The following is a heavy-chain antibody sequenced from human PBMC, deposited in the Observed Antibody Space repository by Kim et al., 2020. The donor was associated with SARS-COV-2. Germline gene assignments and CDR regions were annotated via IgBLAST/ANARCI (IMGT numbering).Heavy chain of an antibody. CDR3: AKDFHSTTGFDY. CDR1: GFTFSSYG. Sequence: GGSLRLSCAASGFTFSSYGMHWVRQAPGKGLEWVAVISYDGSNKYYADSVKGRFTISRDNSKNTLYLQMNSLRAEDTAVYYCAKDFHSTTGFDYWGQGTLVTVSS. J-gene: IGHJ4*02. D-gene: IGHD4-17*01. V-gene: IGHV3-30*18. CDR2: ISYDGSNK.